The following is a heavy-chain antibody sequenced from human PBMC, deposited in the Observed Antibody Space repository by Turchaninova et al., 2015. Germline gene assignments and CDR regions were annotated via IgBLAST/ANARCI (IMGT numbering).Heavy chain of an antibody. CDR3: AXXXHGSGTYPRXNWFXX. CDR1: GASIGDYF. Sequence: QVQLQESGPGLVKPSATLSLTCPVSGASIGDYFWNWIRQPPGKGLEWIGHIHNSGDTKHNPSLTSRVTXXXDTXXNRFXLKFNXXTAXXXAVYYCAXXXHGSGTYPRXNWFXXWGQGTLVTXSS. J-gene: IGHJ5*02. V-gene: IGHV4-4*09. D-gene: IGHD3-10*01. CDR2: IHNSGDT.